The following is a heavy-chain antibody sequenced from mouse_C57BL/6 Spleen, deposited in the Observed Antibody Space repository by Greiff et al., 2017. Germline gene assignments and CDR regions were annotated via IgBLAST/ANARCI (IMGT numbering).Heavy chain of an antibody. D-gene: IGHD2-4*01. Sequence: EVQLVESGPELVKPGASVKISCKASGYSFTGYYMNWVKQSPEKSLEWIGEINPSTGGTTYNQKFKAKATLTVDTSSSTAYMQLKGLTSENSAVYYCARWVYDDYDGRPFDYWGQGTTLTVSS. J-gene: IGHJ2*01. V-gene: IGHV1-42*01. CDR2: INPSTGGT. CDR1: GYSFTGYY. CDR3: ARWVYDDYDGRPFDY.